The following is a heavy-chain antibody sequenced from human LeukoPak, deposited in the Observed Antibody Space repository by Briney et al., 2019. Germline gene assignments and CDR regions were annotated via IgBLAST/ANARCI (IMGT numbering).Heavy chain of an antibody. CDR2: IYSGGST. CDR1: GFTFSSYA. J-gene: IGHJ4*02. Sequence: PGGSLRLSCAASGFTFSSYAMTWVRQAPGKGLEWVSLIYSGGSTYYADSVKGRFTISRDNAKKSLYLQMNSLRAEDTAVYYCARADWDTAMIDYWGQGTVVTVSS. CDR3: ARADWDTAMIDY. D-gene: IGHD5-18*01. V-gene: IGHV3-66*01.